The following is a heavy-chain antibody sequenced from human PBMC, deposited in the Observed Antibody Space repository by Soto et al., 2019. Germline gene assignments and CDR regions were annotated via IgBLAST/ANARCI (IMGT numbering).Heavy chain of an antibody. J-gene: IGHJ4*02. D-gene: IGHD3-22*01. CDR2: IYYSGST. CDR3: ARSGTYYYDRGPDY. Sequence: LSLTCTVSGGSISSSSYYWGWIRQPPGKGLEWIGSIYYSGSTYYNPSLKSRVTISVDTSKNQFSLKLSSVTAADTAVYYCARSGTYYYDRGPDYWGQGTLVTVSS. CDR1: GGSISSSSYY. V-gene: IGHV4-39*01.